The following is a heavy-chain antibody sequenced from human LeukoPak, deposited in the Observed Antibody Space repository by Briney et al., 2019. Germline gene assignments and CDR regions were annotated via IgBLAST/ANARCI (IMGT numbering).Heavy chain of an antibody. CDR3: TTEYRDSSGWYGAFDI. J-gene: IGHJ3*02. V-gene: IGHV3-15*01. D-gene: IGHD6-19*01. CDR1: GFISTNAW. Sequence: GGSLRLSCAASGFISTNAWMSWVRQAPGKGLEWVGRIKSKTDGGATDFAAPVKGRFTISRDDSKNTLYLQMNSLKIEDTAVYYCTTEYRDSSGWYGAFDIWGQGTVVTVSS. CDR2: IKSKTDGGAT.